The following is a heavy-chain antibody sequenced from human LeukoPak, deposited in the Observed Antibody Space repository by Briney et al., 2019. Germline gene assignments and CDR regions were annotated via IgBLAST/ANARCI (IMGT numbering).Heavy chain of an antibody. CDR1: GGSINSYY. CDR2: MYSSGST. Sequence: PSETLSLTCTVSGGSINSYYWTWIRQSAGKGLEWIGRMYSSGSTNYNPSLKSRVSMSVDTSKNQFSVKLTSVAAADTAVYYCARGGKATVVTMWGQGILVTVSS. D-gene: IGHD4-23*01. J-gene: IGHJ4*02. CDR3: ARGGKATVVTM. V-gene: IGHV4-4*07.